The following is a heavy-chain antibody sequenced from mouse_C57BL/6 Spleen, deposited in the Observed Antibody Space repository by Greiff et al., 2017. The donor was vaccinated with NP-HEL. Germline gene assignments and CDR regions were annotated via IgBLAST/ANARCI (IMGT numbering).Heavy chain of an antibody. V-gene: IGHV5-17*01. J-gene: IGHJ4*01. CDR3: AKKFVDLLWSYAMDY. Sequence: EVMLVESGGGLVKPGGSLKLSCAASGFTFSDYGMHWVRQAPEKGLEWVAYISSGSSTIYYADTVKGRFTISRDNAKNTLFLQMTSLRSEDTAMYYCAKKFVDLLWSYAMDYWGQGTSVTVSS. CDR2: ISSGSSTI. CDR1: GFTFSDYG. D-gene: IGHD2-1*01.